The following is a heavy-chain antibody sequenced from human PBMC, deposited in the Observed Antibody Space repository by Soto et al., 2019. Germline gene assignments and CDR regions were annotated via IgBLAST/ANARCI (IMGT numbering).Heavy chain of an antibody. J-gene: IGHJ6*02. CDR1: GYSFSSYW. V-gene: IGHV5-10-1*01. Sequence: PAESLKISCKGSGYSFSSYWITWVRQMPGKGLEWMGRIDPSDSYINYSPSFQGLVTISVDKSISTAYLQYTNLKASDTAMYYCARSMAAAGPTYYNDMDVWGQGTTVTVSS. CDR2: IDPSDSYI. CDR3: ARSMAAAGPTYYNDMDV. D-gene: IGHD6-13*01.